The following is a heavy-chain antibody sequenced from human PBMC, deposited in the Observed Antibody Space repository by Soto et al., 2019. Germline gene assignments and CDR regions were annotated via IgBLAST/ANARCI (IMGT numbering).Heavy chain of an antibody. CDR1: GYSISSGYY. J-gene: IGHJ4*02. CDR2: IYHSGST. CDR3: WGMGGGGQIIIDY. Sequence: SETLSLTCTVSGYSISSGYYWGWIRQPPGKGLEWIGSIYHSGSTYYNPSLKSRVTISVDTSKNQFSLKLSSVTAADTAVYYCWGMGGGGQIIIDYWGQGTLVTVSS. V-gene: IGHV4-38-2*02. D-gene: IGHD2-8*01.